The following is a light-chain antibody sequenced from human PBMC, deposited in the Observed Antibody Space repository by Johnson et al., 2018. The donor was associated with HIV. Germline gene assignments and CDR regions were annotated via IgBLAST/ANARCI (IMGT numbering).Light chain of an antibody. CDR3: GTWDSSLSAGV. CDR1: SSDIGNNY. Sequence: QSFLTQPPSVSAAPGQKVTISCSGSSSDIGNNYVSWYQQLPGTAPKLLIYDNNKRPSGIPDRFSGSKPGTSATLGIPGLPTGDEADYYCGTWDSSLSAGVFGTGTKVTVL. CDR2: DNN. V-gene: IGLV1-51*01. J-gene: IGLJ1*01.